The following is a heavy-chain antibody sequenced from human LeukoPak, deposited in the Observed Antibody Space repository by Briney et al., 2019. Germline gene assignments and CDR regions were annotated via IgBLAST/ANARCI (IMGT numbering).Heavy chain of an antibody. CDR2: ISNTGSTT. CDR1: GFTFSDYY. J-gene: IGHJ4*02. D-gene: IGHD1-26*01. CDR3: ARVRGSYSVDY. V-gene: IGHV3-11*04. Sequence: GGSLRLSCAASGFTFSDYYMSWIRQAPGKGLEWVSYISNTGSTTQYADSVKGRFTISRDNAKNSLHLQMNSLRAKDTAVYYCARVRGSYSVDYWGQGTLVTVSS.